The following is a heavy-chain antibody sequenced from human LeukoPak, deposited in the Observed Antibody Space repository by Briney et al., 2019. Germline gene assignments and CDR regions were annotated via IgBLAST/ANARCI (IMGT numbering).Heavy chain of an antibody. Sequence: SETLSLTCAVYGGSFNDYYWSWIRQPPGKGLEWIGEINHRGSTSYSPSLESRVSISRDTSKNQFSLKLSSVTAADTAVYFCARGPYSYDSSGAFDIWGQGTMVTVSS. D-gene: IGHD3-22*01. CDR2: INHRGST. CDR1: GGSFNDYY. V-gene: IGHV4-34*01. CDR3: ARGPYSYDSSGAFDI. J-gene: IGHJ3*02.